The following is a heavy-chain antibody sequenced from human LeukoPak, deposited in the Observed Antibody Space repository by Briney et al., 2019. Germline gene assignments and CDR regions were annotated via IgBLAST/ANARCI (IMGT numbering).Heavy chain of an antibody. J-gene: IGHJ6*03. D-gene: IGHD4-17*01. V-gene: IGHV3-30*18. CDR3: AKSGVVAPVKVRTVTTYYYYYMDV. CDR1: GFTFSSYG. CDR2: ISYDGSNK. Sequence: PGGSLRLSCAASGFTFSSYGMHWVRQAPGKGLEWVAVISYDGSNKYYADSVKGRFTISRNNSKNTLYLQMNSLRAEDTAVYYCAKSGVVAPVKVRTVTTYYYYYMDVWGKGTTVTVSS.